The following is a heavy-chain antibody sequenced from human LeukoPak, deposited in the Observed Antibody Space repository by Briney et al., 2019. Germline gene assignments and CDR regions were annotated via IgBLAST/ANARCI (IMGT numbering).Heavy chain of an antibody. CDR1: GFTFSDYG. CDR2: ISYVGSNK. CDR3: AKDRGIAAATTDNHYYYAMDV. D-gene: IGHD6-13*01. Sequence: GRSLRLSCAASGFTFSDYGMHWVRQAPGKGLEWVAVISYVGSNKYYADSVKGRFTISRDTSKNTLYLQMNSLRAEDTAVYYCAKDRGIAAATTDNHYYYAMDVWGQGTTVTVSS. J-gene: IGHJ6*02. V-gene: IGHV3-30*18.